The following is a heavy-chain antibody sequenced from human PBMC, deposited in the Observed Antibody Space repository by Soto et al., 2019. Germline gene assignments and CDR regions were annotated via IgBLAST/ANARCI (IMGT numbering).Heavy chain of an antibody. CDR3: TTGGDYSYATLMRS. Sequence: EVQLVESGGGLVKPGGSRRLSCAASGFTFSNAWMSWVRQAPGKGLEGVGRFKSKTDGGATYYAAPVKDRFTISRDDSKNTLYLQMNSLKTEDTAVYYCTTGGDYSYATLMRSWGQGTLVTVSS. J-gene: IGHJ5*02. CDR1: GFTFSNAW. V-gene: IGHV3-15*01. D-gene: IGHD5-18*01. CDR2: FKSKTDGGAT.